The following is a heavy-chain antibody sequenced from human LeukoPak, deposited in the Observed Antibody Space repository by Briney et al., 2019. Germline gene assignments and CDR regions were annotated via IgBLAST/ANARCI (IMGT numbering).Heavy chain of an antibody. J-gene: IGHJ4*02. CDR1: GFTFSSYP. D-gene: IGHD5-18*01. V-gene: IGHV3-21*01. CDR3: ARELRQYSYGAPFDY. CDR2: ISRSSSYI. Sequence: GVSLRLSCAASGFTFSSYPMTWVRQAPGKGLEWVSSISRSSSYIYYADSAKGRFTISRDNAKNSLYLQMNSLRAEDTAVYYCARELRQYSYGAPFDYWGQGTLVTVSS.